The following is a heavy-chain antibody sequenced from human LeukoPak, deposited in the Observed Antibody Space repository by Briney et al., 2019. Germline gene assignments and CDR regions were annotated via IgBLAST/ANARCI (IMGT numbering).Heavy chain of an antibody. J-gene: IGHJ4*02. V-gene: IGHV3-21*01. CDR1: GFTFDNYN. CDR2: ISSSSTYI. D-gene: IGHD6-19*01. CDR3: VRDSSSGWFVV. Sequence: GGSLRLSCAASGFTFDNYNMNWVRQAPGKGLEWVSFISSSSTYIYYADSVEGRFTISRDNAKNSLYLQMNSLRAEDTAVYYCVRDSSSGWFVVWGQGTLVTVSS.